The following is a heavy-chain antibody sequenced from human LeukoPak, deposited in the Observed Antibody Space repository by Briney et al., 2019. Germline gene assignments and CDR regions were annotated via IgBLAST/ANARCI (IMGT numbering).Heavy chain of an antibody. CDR1: GFTFSSYG. CDR3: AKDGPREYTRWYYYDSSGYAPYYYYMDV. CDR2: IRYDGSNK. Sequence: PGGSLRLSCAASGFTFSSYGMHWVRQAPGKGLEWVAFIRYDGSNKYYADSVKGRFTISRDNSKNTLYLQMNSLRAEDTAVYYCAKDGPREYTRWYYYDSSGYAPYYYYMDVWGKGTTVTISS. D-gene: IGHD3-22*01. J-gene: IGHJ6*03. V-gene: IGHV3-30*02.